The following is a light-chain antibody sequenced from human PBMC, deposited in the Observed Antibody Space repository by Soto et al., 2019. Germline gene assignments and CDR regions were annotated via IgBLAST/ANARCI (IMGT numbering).Light chain of an antibody. CDR3: QQYIRRPLS. V-gene: IGKV3-11*01. CDR2: DAS. J-gene: IGKJ5*01. Sequence: EIVLTQSPATLSLSPGERGTPSRRASQSVSSYLAWYQQKPGQAPRLLIYDASARASGVSARFSGSGSGTDFTLTISGLQAEDFAVYFCQQYIRRPLSFGQGTHWR. CDR1: QSVSSY.